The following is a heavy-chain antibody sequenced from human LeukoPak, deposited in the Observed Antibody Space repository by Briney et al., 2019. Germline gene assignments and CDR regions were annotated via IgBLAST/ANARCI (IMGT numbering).Heavy chain of an antibody. CDR2: INTNTGNP. CDR1: GYTFSSYA. J-gene: IGHJ4*02. V-gene: IGHV7-4-1*02. Sequence: ASVKVSCKASGYTFSSYAMNWVRQAPGQGLEWMGWINTNTGNPTYAQAFTGRFVFSFDTSVSTAYLQISSLKAEDTAVYYCARGPYYYEPGAFDYWGQGTLVTVSS. D-gene: IGHD3-22*01. CDR3: ARGPYYYEPGAFDY.